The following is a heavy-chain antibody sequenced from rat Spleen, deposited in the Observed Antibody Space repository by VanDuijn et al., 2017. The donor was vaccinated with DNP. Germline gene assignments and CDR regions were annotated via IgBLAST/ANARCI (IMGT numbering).Heavy chain of an antibody. Sequence: EVKLVESGGGLVQPGSSLKLSCAASGFNFNDYWMGWVRQAPGKGLEWIGEINKESGTIIYSPSLKDKFTISRDNAQNTLYLQMNKLGSEDTAIYHCAKGPNYGGYNCYWYFDFWGPGTMVTVSS. D-gene: IGHD1-11*01. CDR1: GFNFNDYW. CDR3: AKGPNYGGYNCYWYFDF. V-gene: IGHV4-2*01. CDR2: INKESGTI. J-gene: IGHJ1*01.